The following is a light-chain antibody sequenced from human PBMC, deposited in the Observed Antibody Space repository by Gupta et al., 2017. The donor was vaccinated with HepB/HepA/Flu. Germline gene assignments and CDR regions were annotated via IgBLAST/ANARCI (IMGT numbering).Light chain of an antibody. CDR3: RQEDDVPKT. Sequence: DIQMTQSPSSLSASVGDRVTITCQASRGIYNYLNWYQQKPGKAPKLLIYDASNLETGVPSRFSDSGSGTGFTFTISSLQPEDVATYCCRQEDDVPKTFGQGTKVDI. CDR1: RGIYNY. J-gene: IGKJ3*01. CDR2: DAS. V-gene: IGKV1-33*01.